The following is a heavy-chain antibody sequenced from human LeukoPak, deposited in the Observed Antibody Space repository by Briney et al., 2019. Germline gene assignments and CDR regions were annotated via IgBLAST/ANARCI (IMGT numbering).Heavy chain of an antibody. CDR3: VAEDCSSSSCYEAYYYYYGMDV. CDR2: IIPIFGTA. J-gene: IGHJ6*04. Sequence: ASVKVSCKASGGTFSSYAISWVRQAPGQGLEWMGEIIPIFGTANYAQKFQGRVTITADKSTSTAYMEVSSLRSEDTAVYYCVAEDCSSSSCYEAYYYYYGMDVWGKGTTVTVSS. CDR1: GGTFSSYA. V-gene: IGHV1-69*06. D-gene: IGHD2-2*01.